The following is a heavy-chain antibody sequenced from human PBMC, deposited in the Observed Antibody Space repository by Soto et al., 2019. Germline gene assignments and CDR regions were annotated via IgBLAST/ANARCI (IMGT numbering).Heavy chain of an antibody. CDR3: AKERGATRGGFDY. D-gene: IGHD5-12*01. V-gene: IGHV3-43*01. CDR1: GFTFDDYT. J-gene: IGHJ4*02. CDR2: ISWDGGST. Sequence: EVQLVESGGVVVQPGGSLRLSCAASGFTFDDYTMHWVRQAPGKGLEWVSLISWDGGSTYYADSVKGRFTISRDNSKNSLYLQMKSLRTEDTALYYCAKERGATRGGFDYWGQGTLVTVSS.